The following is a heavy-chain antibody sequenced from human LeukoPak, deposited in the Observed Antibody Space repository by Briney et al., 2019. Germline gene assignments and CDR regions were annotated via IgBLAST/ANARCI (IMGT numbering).Heavy chain of an antibody. CDR1: GFTFSSYG. V-gene: IGHV3-30*18. Sequence: GGSLRLSCAASGFTFSSYGMHWVRQAPGKGLEWVAVISYDGSTKYYADSVKGRFTISRDNSKNTLYLQMNSLRAEDTAVYYCAKATAGFDYWGQGTLVTVSS. D-gene: IGHD2-21*02. CDR2: ISYDGSTK. J-gene: IGHJ4*02. CDR3: AKATAGFDY.